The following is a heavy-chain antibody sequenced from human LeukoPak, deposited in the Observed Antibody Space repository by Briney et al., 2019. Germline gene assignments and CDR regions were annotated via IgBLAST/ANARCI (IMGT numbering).Heavy chain of an antibody. CDR3: AKDGDYGDYGYFDY. V-gene: IGHV3-53*01. CDR2: IYSGGRT. CDR1: GFTVSNNY. J-gene: IGHJ4*02. Sequence: PGGSLRLSCAVSGFTVSNNYMNWVRQAPGKGLEWVSIIYSGGRTYYADSVKGRFTISRDNSKNTLYLQMNSLRAEDTAVYYCAKDGDYGDYGYFDYWGQGTLVTVSS. D-gene: IGHD4-17*01.